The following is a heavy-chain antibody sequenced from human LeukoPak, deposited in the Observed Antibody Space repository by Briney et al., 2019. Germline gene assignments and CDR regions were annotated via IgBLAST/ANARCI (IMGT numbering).Heavy chain of an antibody. J-gene: IGHJ6*02. CDR3: ARDPYSSTWSYGMDV. CDR1: GFTFSSYW. V-gene: IGHV3-7*05. Sequence: GGSLRLSCAASGFTFSSYWMSWVRQAPGKGLAWVANIKQDGSEEVYVDSVKGRFTISRDNAKSSLFLQMNTLRAEDTAVYYYARDPYSSTWSYGMDVWGQGTTVTVSS. CDR2: IKQDGSEE. D-gene: IGHD6-6*01.